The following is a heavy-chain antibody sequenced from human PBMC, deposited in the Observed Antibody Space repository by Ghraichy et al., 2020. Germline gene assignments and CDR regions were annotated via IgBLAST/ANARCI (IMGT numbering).Heavy chain of an antibody. CDR3: ARDKNTMVRGIMDV. Sequence: GESLNISCAASGFTFSSDSMNWVRQAPGKGLEWVSYISSSSSTIYYADSVKGRFTISRDNAKNSLYLQMNSLRDEDTAVYYCARDKNTMVRGIMDVWGQGTTVTVSS. D-gene: IGHD3-10*01. CDR2: ISSSSSTI. J-gene: IGHJ6*02. CDR1: GFTFSSDS. V-gene: IGHV3-48*02.